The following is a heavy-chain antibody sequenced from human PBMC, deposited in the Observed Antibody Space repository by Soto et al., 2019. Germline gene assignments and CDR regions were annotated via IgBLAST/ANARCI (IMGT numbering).Heavy chain of an antibody. D-gene: IGHD1-1*01. CDR3: ARQRAWNDAFDV. CDR2: IYPGDSDT. Sequence: GESLKISCKGSGYSFTSYWIGWVRQMPGKGLEWMGIIYPGDSDTRYSPSFQGQVTFSVDKSLTTAYLQWNNLKASDTARYYCARQRAWNDAFDVWGQGTLVTVSS. CDR1: GYSFTSYW. V-gene: IGHV5-51*01. J-gene: IGHJ4*02.